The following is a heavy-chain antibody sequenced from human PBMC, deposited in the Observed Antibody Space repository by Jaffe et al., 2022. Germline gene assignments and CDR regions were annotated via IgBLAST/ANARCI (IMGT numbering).Heavy chain of an antibody. V-gene: IGHV3-30*02. D-gene: IGHD4-17*01. CDR2: IRYDGSNK. CDR3: AKDGPDYGDSGAHDY. Sequence: QVQLVESGGGVVQPGGSLRLSCAASGFTFSSYGMHWVRQAPGKGLEWVAFIRYDGSNKYYADSVKGRFTISRDNSKNTLYLQMNSLRAEDTAVYYCAKDGPDYGDSGAHDYWGQGTLVTVSS. J-gene: IGHJ4*02. CDR1: GFTFSSYG.